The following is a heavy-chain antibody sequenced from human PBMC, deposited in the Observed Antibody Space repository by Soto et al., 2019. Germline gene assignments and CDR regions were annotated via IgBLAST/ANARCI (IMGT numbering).Heavy chain of an antibody. Sequence: ASVNVSCKASGYTFSSYFITWVRQAPGQGLEWMGWISAYNGNTNYAQMLQGRVTMTTDTSTSTAYMELRSLRSDDTAVYYCARQNYYSGLDVWGLGTTVTVSS. CDR2: ISAYNGNT. V-gene: IGHV1-18*01. J-gene: IGHJ6*02. CDR1: GYTFSSYF. CDR3: ARQNYYSGLDV.